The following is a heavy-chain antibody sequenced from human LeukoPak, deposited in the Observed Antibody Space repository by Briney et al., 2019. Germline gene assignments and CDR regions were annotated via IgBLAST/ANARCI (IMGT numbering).Heavy chain of an antibody. CDR1: GFTFSSYS. J-gene: IGHJ4*02. V-gene: IGHV3-21*01. D-gene: IGHD2-2*01. CDR3: AREYCSSTSCEEDY. CDR2: ISSSSSYI. Sequence: GGSLRLSCAASGFTFSSYSMNWVRQAPGKGLEWVSSISSSSSYIYYADSVKGRFTISRDNAKNSLYLQMNSLRAEDTAVYYCAREYCSSTSCEEDYWGQGTRVTVSS.